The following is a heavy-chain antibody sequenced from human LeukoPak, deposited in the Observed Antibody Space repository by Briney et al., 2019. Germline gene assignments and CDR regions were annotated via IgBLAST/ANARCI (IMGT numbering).Heavy chain of an antibody. CDR3: AKDYLYYYGSGSSPGNDFDY. D-gene: IGHD3-10*01. CDR1: GFTFSSYG. Sequence: PGGSLRLSCAASGFTFSSYGMHWVRQAPGKGLEWVAVISYDGSNKYYADSVKGRFTISRDNSKNTLYLQMNSLRAEDTAVYYCAKDYLYYYGSGSSPGNDFDYWGQGTLVTVSS. CDR2: ISYDGSNK. J-gene: IGHJ4*02. V-gene: IGHV3-30*18.